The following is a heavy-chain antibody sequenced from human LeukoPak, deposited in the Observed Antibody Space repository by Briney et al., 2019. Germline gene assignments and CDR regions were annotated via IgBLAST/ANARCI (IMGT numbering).Heavy chain of an antibody. V-gene: IGHV3-7*03. Sequence: GGSLRLSCAASGFTFSSYWMNWARQAPGKGLEWVASINHNGNVNYYVDSVKGRFTISRDNAKNSLYLQMNSLRPEDTALYYCAKYGSSPSWGQGTLVTVSS. CDR2: INHNGNVN. J-gene: IGHJ5*02. D-gene: IGHD2-15*01. CDR3: AKYGSSPS. CDR1: GFTFSSYW.